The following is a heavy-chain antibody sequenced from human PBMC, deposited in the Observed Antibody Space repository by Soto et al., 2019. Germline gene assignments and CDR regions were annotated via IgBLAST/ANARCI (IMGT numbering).Heavy chain of an antibody. CDR1: GYTFTSYD. CDR3: ASGGGGGDYYYYYGMDV. D-gene: IGHD2-21*02. J-gene: IGHJ6*02. V-gene: IGHV1-8*01. CDR2: MNPNSGNT. Sequence: VKVSCKASGYTFTSYDINWVRQATGQGLEWMGWMNPNSGNTGYAQKFQGRVTMTRNTSISTAYMELSSLRSEDTAVYYCASGGGGGDYYYYYGMDVWGQGTTVTVSS.